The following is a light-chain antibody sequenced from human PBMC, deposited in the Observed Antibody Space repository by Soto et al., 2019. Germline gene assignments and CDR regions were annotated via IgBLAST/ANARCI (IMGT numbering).Light chain of an antibody. CDR2: DVS. V-gene: IGKV1-13*02. Sequence: AIQLTQSPSSLSASVGERVTITCRASQDVRGALAWYQQKPGQAPKIMIYDVSRLESGVPSRFSGSSSGTDFTLTISSLQPIDVATYYCHQFNSYPITFGQGTRLEIK. J-gene: IGKJ5*01. CDR3: HQFNSYPIT. CDR1: QDVRGA.